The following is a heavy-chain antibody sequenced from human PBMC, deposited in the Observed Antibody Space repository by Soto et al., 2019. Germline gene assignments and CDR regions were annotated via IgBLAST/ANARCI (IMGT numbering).Heavy chain of an antibody. D-gene: IGHD1-1*01. CDR3: ARVSGLGQAAFDI. V-gene: IGHV3-64*01. Sequence: EVQLVESGGGLVQPGGSLRLSCAASGFTLSDYSMHWVRQAAGKGLEYVSAISYKGDTTYYANSVKGRFTISRDNSKNTLYLQRGSLRAEDMAVYYCARVSGLGQAAFDIWGQGTMVTVSS. J-gene: IGHJ3*02. CDR2: ISYKGDTT. CDR1: GFTLSDYS.